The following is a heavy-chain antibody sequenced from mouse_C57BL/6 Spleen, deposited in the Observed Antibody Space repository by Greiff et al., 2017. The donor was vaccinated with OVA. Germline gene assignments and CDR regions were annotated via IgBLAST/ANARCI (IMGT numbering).Heavy chain of an antibody. CDR3: ASSLDSSGYYAMDY. D-gene: IGHD3-2*02. Sequence: QVHVKQPGAELVRPGTSVKLSCKASGYTFTSYWMHWVKQRPGQGLEWIGVIDPSDSYTNYNQKFKGKATLTVDTSSSTAYMQLSSLTSEDSAVYYCASSLDSSGYYAMDYWGQGTSVTVSS. J-gene: IGHJ4*01. CDR2: IDPSDSYT. CDR1: GYTFTSYW. V-gene: IGHV1-59*01.